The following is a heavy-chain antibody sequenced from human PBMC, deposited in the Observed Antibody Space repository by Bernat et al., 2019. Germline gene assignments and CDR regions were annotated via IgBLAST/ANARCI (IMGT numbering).Heavy chain of an antibody. CDR3: AREYSSSKGTPYLVC. D-gene: IGHD6-6*01. J-gene: IGHJ4*02. CDR2: IIPIFGTA. V-gene: IGHV1-69*01. CDR1: GGTFSSYA. Sequence: QVQLVQSGAEVKKPGSSVKVSCKASGGTFSSYAISWVRQAPGQGLEWMGGIIPIFGTATYAQKFQGRVTITADESTSTAYMELSSLRSEDTAVYYCAREYSSSKGTPYLVCWGQGTLVTVSS.